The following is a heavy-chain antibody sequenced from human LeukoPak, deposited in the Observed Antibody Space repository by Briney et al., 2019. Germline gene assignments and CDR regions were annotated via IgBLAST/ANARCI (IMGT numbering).Heavy chain of an antibody. CDR2: IYYSGST. D-gene: IGHD2/OR15-2a*01. Sequence: SETLSLTCTVSGGSISSSSYYWGWIRQPPGKGLEWIGSIYYSGSTYYNPSLKSRVTISVDTSKNQFSLKLSSVTAADTAVYYCARLLGGYWGQGTLVTVSS. V-gene: IGHV4-39*07. CDR3: ARLLGGY. J-gene: IGHJ4*02. CDR1: GGSISSSSYY.